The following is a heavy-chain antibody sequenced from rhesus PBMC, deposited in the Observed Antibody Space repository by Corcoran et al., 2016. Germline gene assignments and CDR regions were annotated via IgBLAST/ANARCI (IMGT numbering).Heavy chain of an antibody. Sequence: QVQLQESGPGLMKPSEPLSLTCAVSGGSLSSNNWWSWLRQPPGKGLEWIWYFRSSSSTYYNPSLKSRVTISTDTSKIQFSLKLTSVTAADTAVYYCARHWDGGNWRFDYWGQGVLVTVSS. CDR1: GGSLSSNNW. D-gene: IGHD6-25*01. J-gene: IGHJ4*01. CDR2: FRSSSST. V-gene: IGHV4-65*01. CDR3: ARHWDGGNWRFDY.